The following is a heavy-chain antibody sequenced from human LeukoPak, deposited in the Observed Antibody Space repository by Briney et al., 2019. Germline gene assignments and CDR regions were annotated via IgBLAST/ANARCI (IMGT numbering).Heavy chain of an antibody. CDR1: GYTFTNYG. V-gene: IGHV1-18*01. Sequence: ASVKVSCKASGYTFTNYGITWVRQAPGQGLEWMGGISAKNGNTNYAQIFEDRITLTTDTATTTAYMEMRSLRSDDTAVYYCARGLGPWFGEGTDPYYFDFWGQGTLVTVSS. D-gene: IGHD3-10*01. J-gene: IGHJ4*02. CDR2: ISAKNGNT. CDR3: ARGLGPWFGEGTDPYYFDF.